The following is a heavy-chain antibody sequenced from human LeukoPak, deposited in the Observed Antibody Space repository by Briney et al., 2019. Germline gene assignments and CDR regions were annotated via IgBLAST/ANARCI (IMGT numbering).Heavy chain of an antibody. CDR2: ITGSGGNT. V-gene: IGHV3-23*01. Sequence: GGSLRLSCAASGFIFSSYSMSWVRQAPGMGLEWVSVITGSGGNTYYADSVRGRFTISRDNAKNSLYLQMNSLRAEDTAVYYCARGGKWDVTPFDYWGQGTLVTASS. CDR1: GFIFSSYS. D-gene: IGHD1-26*01. CDR3: ARGGKWDVTPFDY. J-gene: IGHJ4*02.